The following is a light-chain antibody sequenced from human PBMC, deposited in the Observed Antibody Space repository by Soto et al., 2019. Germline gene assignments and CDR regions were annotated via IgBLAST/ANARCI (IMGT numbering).Light chain of an antibody. Sequence: QSVLTQPASVSGSPRQSITISCTGTISDFVVYNYLSWYQQHPGKAPKLMIYGVSNRPSGASNRFSGSKSGNTASLTISGLQADDEADYYCSSHTISSALQVFGTGTKVTV. CDR2: GVS. V-gene: IGLV2-14*01. CDR3: SSHTISSALQV. J-gene: IGLJ1*01. CDR1: ISDFVVYNY.